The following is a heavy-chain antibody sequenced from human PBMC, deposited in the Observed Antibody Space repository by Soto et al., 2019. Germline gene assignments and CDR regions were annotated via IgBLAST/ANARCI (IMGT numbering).Heavy chain of an antibody. Sequence: EVQLVESGGGLVKPGGSLRLSRAASGFTFSSYSMNWVRQAPGKGLEWVSSISSSSSYIYYADSVKGRFTISRDNAKNSLYLQMNSLRAEDTAVYYCASAPWRGYCSGGSCYGDAFDIWGQGTMVTVSS. CDR3: ASAPWRGYCSGGSCYGDAFDI. J-gene: IGHJ3*02. D-gene: IGHD2-15*01. CDR2: ISSSSSYI. CDR1: GFTFSSYS. V-gene: IGHV3-21*01.